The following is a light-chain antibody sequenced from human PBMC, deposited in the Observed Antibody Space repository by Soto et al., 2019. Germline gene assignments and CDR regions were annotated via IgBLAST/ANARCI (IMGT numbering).Light chain of an antibody. J-gene: IGLJ1*01. CDR1: SSDVGSYNR. CDR3: SSYTSSSTSLD. CDR2: EVS. Sequence: QYVLTQPPSVSGSPGQSVTISCTGTSSDVGSYNRVSWYQQPPGTAPKLMIYEVSNRPSGVPDRFSGSKSGNTASLTISGLQAEDEADYYCSSYTSSSTSLDFGTGTKVTVL. V-gene: IGLV2-18*02.